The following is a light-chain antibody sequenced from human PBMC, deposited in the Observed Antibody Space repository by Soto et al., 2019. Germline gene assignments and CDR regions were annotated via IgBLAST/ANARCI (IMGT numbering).Light chain of an antibody. CDR2: KTS. J-gene: IGKJ1*01. CDR3: QYYDNYSWT. CDR1: QSIGVW. Sequence: DIQLTQSPSTLSASVGDRVTITCRASQSIGVWLTWYQQKPGKAPKFLIYKTSTLDSGVPSRFSGSGSGTEFTLTISSLQPDDFAAYHCQYYDNYSWTFGQGTKVEIK. V-gene: IGKV1-5*03.